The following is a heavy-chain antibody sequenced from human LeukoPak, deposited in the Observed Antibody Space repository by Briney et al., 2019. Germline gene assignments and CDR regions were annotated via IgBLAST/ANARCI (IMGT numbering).Heavy chain of an antibody. J-gene: IGHJ4*02. Sequence: GGPLRLSCAASGFTFSSYAMSWVRQAPGKGLEWVSAISGSGGSTYYADSVKGRFTISRDNSKNTLYLQMNSLRAEDTAVYYCAKDQVKQQLVKTRFDYWGQGTLVTVSS. CDR2: ISGSGGST. V-gene: IGHV3-23*01. D-gene: IGHD6-13*01. CDR3: AKDQVKQQLVKTRFDY. CDR1: GFTFSSYA.